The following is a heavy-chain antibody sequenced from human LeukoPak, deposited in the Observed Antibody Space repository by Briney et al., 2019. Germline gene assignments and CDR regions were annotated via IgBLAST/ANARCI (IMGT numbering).Heavy chain of an antibody. V-gene: IGHV1-18*01. Sequence: ASVKVSCKASGYTFTSYDITWVRQAPGQGLEWMGWISADNGNTNYAQKLQGRVTMTTDTSTNTAYMELRSLRSDDTAVYYCARLGLVAYQSIVVVCSGIDYWGQGTLVTVSS. CDR2: ISADNGNT. CDR1: GYTFTSYD. J-gene: IGHJ4*02. D-gene: IGHD3-22*01. CDR3: ARLGLVAYQSIVVVCSGIDY.